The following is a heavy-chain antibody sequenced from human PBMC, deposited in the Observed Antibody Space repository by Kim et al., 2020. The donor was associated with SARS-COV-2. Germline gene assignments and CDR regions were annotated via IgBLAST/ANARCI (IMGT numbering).Heavy chain of an antibody. CDR3: ARGPYFYGSGSQVDY. CDR2: IKQDGGEK. V-gene: IGHV3-7*01. Sequence: GGSLRLSCAASGFTFSNYWMSWVRQAPGKGLEWVANIKQDGGEKKYVDSMKGRFNISRDNAKNSLYLQMNTLRAGDTAVYYCARGPYFYGSGSQVDYWG. CDR1: GFTFSNYW. D-gene: IGHD3-10*01. J-gene: IGHJ4*01.